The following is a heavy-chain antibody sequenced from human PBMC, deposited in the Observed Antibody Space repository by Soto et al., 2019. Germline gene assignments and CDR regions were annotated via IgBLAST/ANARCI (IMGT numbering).Heavy chain of an antibody. V-gene: IGHV6-1*01. CDR2: TYYRSKWYN. CDR1: GDSVSSNSAA. D-gene: IGHD6-19*01. Sequence: PSQTLSLTCAISGDSVSSNSAAWNWIRQSPSRGLEWLGRTYYRSKWYNDYAVSVKSRITINPDTSKNQFSLQLNSVTPEDTAVYYCARGLLSIAVAGPLKYYYYGMDVWGQGTTVTSP. CDR3: ARGLLSIAVAGPLKYYYYGMDV. J-gene: IGHJ6*02.